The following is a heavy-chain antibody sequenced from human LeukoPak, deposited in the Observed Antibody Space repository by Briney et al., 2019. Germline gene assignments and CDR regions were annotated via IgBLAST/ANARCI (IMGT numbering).Heavy chain of an antibody. Sequence: SETLPKISTKSRVSTFGYYWTCMRQPPGKGLQWIGYMYYSGTTKYNPSLKSRVTTSMDTSKNQFSLKVNSVTAADTAVYYCARVGFWSGSYTGYFAYWGQGALVTVSS. J-gene: IGHJ4*02. CDR2: MYYSGTT. CDR3: ARVGFWSGSYTGYFAY. V-gene: IGHV4-59*12. D-gene: IGHD3-3*01. CDR1: RVSTFGYY.